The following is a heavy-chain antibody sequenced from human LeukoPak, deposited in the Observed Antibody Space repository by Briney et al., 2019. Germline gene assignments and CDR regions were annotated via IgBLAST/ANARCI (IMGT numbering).Heavy chain of an antibody. CDR1: GLTGSHNY. Sequence: GGSLRLSCAASGLTGSHNYVSWVRQAPGKGLEWASAIHTSGDTCYADSVKGRFTISRDTSKNTLYLQINSLRVEDTAVYYCIVFGDSNHWGQGTLDTVSS. CDR2: IHTSGDT. V-gene: IGHV3-53*01. J-gene: IGHJ5*02. CDR3: IVFGDSNH. D-gene: IGHD4-17*01.